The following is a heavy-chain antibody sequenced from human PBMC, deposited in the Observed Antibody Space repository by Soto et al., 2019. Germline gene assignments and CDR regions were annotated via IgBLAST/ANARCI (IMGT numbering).Heavy chain of an antibody. V-gene: IGHV4-34*01. CDR3: ARGPGKDIVVVPAAILSSEYGDYKCYFDY. D-gene: IGHD2-2*01. Sequence: SETLSLTCAVYGGSFSGYYWSWIRQPPGKGLEWIGEINHSGSTNYNPSLKSRVTISVDTSKNQLSLKLSSVTAADTAVYYCARGPGKDIVVVPAAILSSEYGDYKCYFDYWGQGTLVTVSS. J-gene: IGHJ4*02. CDR2: INHSGST. CDR1: GGSFSGYY.